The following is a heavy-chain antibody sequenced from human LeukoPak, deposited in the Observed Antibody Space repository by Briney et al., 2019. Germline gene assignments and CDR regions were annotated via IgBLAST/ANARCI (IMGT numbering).Heavy chain of an antibody. CDR3: ARGGGLDV. D-gene: IGHD3-16*01. V-gene: IGHV3-7*03. CDR1: GFTFSSYW. J-gene: IGHJ6*02. Sequence: PGGSLRLSCAASGFTFSSYWMNWARQAPGKGPEWVASINYNGNVNYYVDSVKGRFTISRDNAKNSLYLQMSNLRAEDTAVYFCARGGGLDVWGQGATVTVSS. CDR2: INYNGNVN.